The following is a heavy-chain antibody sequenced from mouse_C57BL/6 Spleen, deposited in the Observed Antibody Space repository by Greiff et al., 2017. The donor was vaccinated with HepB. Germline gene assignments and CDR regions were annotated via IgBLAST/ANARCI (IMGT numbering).Heavy chain of an antibody. V-gene: IGHV1-55*01. CDR1: GYTFTSYW. CDR3: ARGGAYYSNPYAMDY. CDR2: IYPGSGST. J-gene: IGHJ4*01. D-gene: IGHD2-5*01. Sequence: QVQLQQPGAELVKPGASVKMSCKASGYTFTSYWITWVKQRPGQGLEWIGDIYPGSGSTNYNEKFKSKATLTVDTSSSTAYMQLSSLTSEDSAVYDCARGGAYYSNPYAMDYWGQGTSVTVSS.